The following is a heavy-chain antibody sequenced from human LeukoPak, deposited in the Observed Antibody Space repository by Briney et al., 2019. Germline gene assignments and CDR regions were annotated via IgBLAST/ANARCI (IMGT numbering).Heavy chain of an antibody. Sequence: ASVKVSCKASGGTFSSYAISWVRQAPGQGLEWMGGIIPIFGTANYGQKFQGRVTITADESTSTAYMELSSLRSEDTAVYYCARDRTMYSSSWDPFDYWGQGTLVTVSS. D-gene: IGHD6-13*01. CDR1: GGTFSSYA. J-gene: IGHJ4*02. CDR3: ARDRTMYSSSWDPFDY. CDR2: IIPIFGTA. V-gene: IGHV1-69*13.